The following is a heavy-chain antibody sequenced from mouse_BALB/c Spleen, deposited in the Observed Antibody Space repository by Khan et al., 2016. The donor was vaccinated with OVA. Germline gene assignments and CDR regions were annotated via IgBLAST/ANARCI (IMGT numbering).Heavy chain of an antibody. Sequence: EVQLQESGPGLVKPSQSLSLTRTVTGYSITSDYAWNWIRQFPGNKLEWMGYISSTGSTSYNPSLKNRISITRDTSKNQFFLQLKSVTTEDTATYYCARSLYYSYGYALDCWGRGTSVTVSS. J-gene: IGHJ4*01. CDR3: ARSLYYSYGYALDC. CDR2: ISSTGST. CDR1: GYSITSDYA. V-gene: IGHV3-2*02. D-gene: IGHD2-14*01.